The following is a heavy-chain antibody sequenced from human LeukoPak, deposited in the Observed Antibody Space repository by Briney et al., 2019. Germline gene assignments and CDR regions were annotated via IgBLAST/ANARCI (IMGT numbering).Heavy chain of an antibody. J-gene: IGHJ5*02. CDR1: GGSISSYF. CDR2: IYYGGSA. D-gene: IGHD3-22*01. V-gene: IGHV4-59*01. Sequence: SETLSLTCTVSGGSISSYFWSWVRQPPGKGLEWIGYIYYGGSANYNPSLKSRVTISIDTSKSQVSLKVNSVTAADTAVCYCARKTMIVVVNWFDPWGQGTLVTVSS. CDR3: ARKTMIVVVNWFDP.